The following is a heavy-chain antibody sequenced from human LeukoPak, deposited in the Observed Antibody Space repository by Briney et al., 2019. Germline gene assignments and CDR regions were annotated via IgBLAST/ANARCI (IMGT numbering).Heavy chain of an antibody. J-gene: IGHJ6*03. D-gene: IGHD1-26*01. CDR1: GYSISSGYY. CDR3: ASGIVGANWGYYYYYMDV. Sequence: SETLSLTCTVSGYSISSGYYWGWIRQPPGKGLEWIGSIYHSGSTYYNPSLKSRVTMSVDTSKNQFSLKLSSVTAADTAVYYCASGIVGANWGYYYYYMDVWGKGTTVTVSS. CDR2: IYHSGST. V-gene: IGHV4-38-2*02.